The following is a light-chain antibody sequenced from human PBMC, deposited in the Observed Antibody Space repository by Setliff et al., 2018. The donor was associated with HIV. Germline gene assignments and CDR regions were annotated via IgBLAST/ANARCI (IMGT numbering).Light chain of an antibody. J-gene: IGLJ1*01. Sequence: QSALAQPASVSGSPEQSITISCTGTSSDVGSYNLVSWYQQHPGKAPKLIIYDVSERPSGVPDRFSGSKSANTASLTISGLQAEDEADYYCCSSAGSYTYVFGTGTKVTVL. CDR2: DVS. CDR3: CSSAGSYTYV. CDR1: SSDVGSYNL. V-gene: IGLV2-11*01.